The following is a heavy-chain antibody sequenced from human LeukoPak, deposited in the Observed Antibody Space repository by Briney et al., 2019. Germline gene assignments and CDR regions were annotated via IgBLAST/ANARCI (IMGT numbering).Heavy chain of an antibody. CDR2: ISTYNGNT. V-gene: IGHV1-18*01. CDR3: ARDRGGYYYGSGSYSAFDY. CDR1: GYTFTTYG. D-gene: IGHD3-10*01. Sequence: ASVKVSCKASGYTFTTYGITWVRQAPGQGLEWMGWISTYNGNTNYAQKLQGRVTMTTDTSTTTAYMELSSLRSEDTAVYYCARDRGGYYYGSGSYSAFDYWGQGTLVTVSS. J-gene: IGHJ4*02.